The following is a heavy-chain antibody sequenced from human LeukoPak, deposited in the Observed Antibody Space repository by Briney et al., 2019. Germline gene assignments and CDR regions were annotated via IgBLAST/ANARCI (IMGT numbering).Heavy chain of an antibody. V-gene: IGHV3-66*01. J-gene: IGHJ6*02. CDR3: ATLRLEITIFGVVHYYGMDV. CDR2: IYSGGSP. D-gene: IGHD3-3*01. Sequence: GGSLRLSCAASGFTVSSNYMSWVRQAPGKGLEWVSVIYSGGSPYYADSVKGRFTISRENSKNTLYLQMNSLRAEDTAVYYCATLRLEITIFGVVHYYGMDVWGQGTTVTVSS. CDR1: GFTVSSNY.